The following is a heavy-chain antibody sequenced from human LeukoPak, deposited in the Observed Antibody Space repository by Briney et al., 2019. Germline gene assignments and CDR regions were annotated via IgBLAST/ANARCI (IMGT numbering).Heavy chain of an antibody. CDR2: IYYSGST. CDR1: GGSISNYY. CDR3: ARGTPMGQQLAPLNY. D-gene: IGHD6-13*01. Sequence: PSETLSLTCTVSGGSISNYYWSWIRQPPGKGLEWIGYIYYSGSTNYNPSLKSRVTISVDTSKNQFSLKLSSVTAADTAVYYCARGTPMGQQLAPLNYWGQGTLVTVSS. J-gene: IGHJ4*02. V-gene: IGHV4-59*01.